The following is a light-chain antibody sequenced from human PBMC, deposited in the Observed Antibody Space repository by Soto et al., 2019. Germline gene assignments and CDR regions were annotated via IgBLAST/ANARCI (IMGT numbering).Light chain of an antibody. CDR2: EVS. CDR3: SSYAGSNNLV. CDR1: SSDVGGYNY. Sequence: QSALTQPPSAYGSPGQSVTISCTGTSSDVGGYNYVSWYQQHPGKAPKLMIYEVSKRPSGVPDRFSGSKSGNTASLTVSGLHSEDEADYYCSSYAGSNNLVFGGGTQLTVL. J-gene: IGLJ2*01. V-gene: IGLV2-8*01.